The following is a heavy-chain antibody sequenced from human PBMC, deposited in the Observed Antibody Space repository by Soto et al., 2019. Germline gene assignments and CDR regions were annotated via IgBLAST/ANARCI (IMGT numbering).Heavy chain of an antibody. V-gene: IGHV5-10-1*01. CDR1: GYSFTRYW. CDR3: ARHALYGYGPLINAFDI. CDR2: IDPSDSYT. J-gene: IGHJ3*02. D-gene: IGHD5-18*01. Sequence: GESLKISCKGSGYSFTRYWISWVRQMPGKGLEWMGRIDPSDSYTNYSPSFQGHVTISAVKSISSPYLQWSSLKASDTTMYYCARHALYGYGPLINAFDIWGQGTMVTVSS.